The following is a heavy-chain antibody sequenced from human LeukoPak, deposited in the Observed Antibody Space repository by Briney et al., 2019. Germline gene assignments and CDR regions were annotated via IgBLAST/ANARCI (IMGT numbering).Heavy chain of an antibody. CDR1: GFTFGDYV. D-gene: IGHD3-10*01. CDR3: TSQKDYYGSGSYWTFDP. V-gene: IGHV3-49*03. CDR2: IRSKAYGGTT. J-gene: IGHJ5*02. Sequence: GGSLRLSCTASGFTFGDYVMSWFRRAPGKGLEWVGFIRSKAYGGTTEYAASVKGRFTISRDDSKSIAYVQMNSLKTEDTAVYYCTSQKDYYGSGSYWTFDPWGQGTLVTVSS.